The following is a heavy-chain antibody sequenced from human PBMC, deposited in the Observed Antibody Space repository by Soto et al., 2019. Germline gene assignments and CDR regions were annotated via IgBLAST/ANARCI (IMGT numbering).Heavy chain of an antibody. CDR1: GGAISSSSYY. D-gene: IGHD4-17*01. J-gene: IGHJ4*02. Sequence: PSETLSLTCTVSGGAISSSSYYWGWIRQPPGKGLEWIGSIYYSGSTYYNPSLKSRVTISVDTSKNQFSLKLSSVTAADTAVYYCASPTVTNDYCGQGTLVTVPS. CDR2: IYYSGST. V-gene: IGHV4-39*01. CDR3: ASPTVTNDY.